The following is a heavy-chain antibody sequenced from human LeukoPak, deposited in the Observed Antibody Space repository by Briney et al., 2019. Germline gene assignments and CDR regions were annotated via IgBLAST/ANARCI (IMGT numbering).Heavy chain of an antibody. V-gene: IGHV3-53*01. CDR3: ARGSTYYDSSGQVPFDY. D-gene: IGHD3-22*01. J-gene: IGHJ4*02. CDR1: GFTVSSNY. Sequence: PGGSLRLSCAASGFTVSSNYMSWVRQAPGKGLEWVSVIYSGGSTYYADSVKGRFTISRDNAKNSLYLQMNSLGAEDTAVYYCARGSTYYDSSGQVPFDYWGQGTLVTVSS. CDR2: IYSGGST.